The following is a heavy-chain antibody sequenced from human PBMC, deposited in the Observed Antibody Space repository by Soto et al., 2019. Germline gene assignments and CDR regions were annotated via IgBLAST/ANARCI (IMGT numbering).Heavy chain of an antibody. CDR3: ASLVVVAAHDAFDI. J-gene: IGHJ3*02. Sequence: ASVKVSCKASGGTFSSYTISWVRQAPGQGLEWMGRIIPILGIANYAQKFQGRVTITADKSTSTAYMELSSLRSEDTAVYYCASLVVVAAHDAFDIWGQGTMVTVSS. V-gene: IGHV1-69*02. D-gene: IGHD2-15*01. CDR1: GGTFSSYT. CDR2: IIPILGIA.